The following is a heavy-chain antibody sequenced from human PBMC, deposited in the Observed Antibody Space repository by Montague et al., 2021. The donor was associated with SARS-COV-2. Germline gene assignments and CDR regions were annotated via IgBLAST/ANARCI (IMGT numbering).Heavy chain of an antibody. CDR3: VRDPAPSGSGTFYDY. J-gene: IGHJ4*02. V-gene: IGHV4-59*02. CDR2: VYYSRRS. CDR1: GASVSHDF. Sequence: SETLSLTCTVSGASVSHDFWAWIRQPPGKGLEWIGYVYYSRRSSYNPSRRGRVSIAVDTSKNQFSLRLSTVTAADTAIYYCVRDPAPSGSGTFYDYWGQGTLVAVSS. D-gene: IGHD1-26*01.